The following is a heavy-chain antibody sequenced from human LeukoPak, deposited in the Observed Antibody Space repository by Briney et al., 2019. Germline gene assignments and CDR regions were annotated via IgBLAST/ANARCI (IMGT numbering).Heavy chain of an antibody. CDR3: AKTYGSGTFDY. V-gene: IGHV3-21*01. CDR2: ISSSSSYI. CDR1: GFTFSSYW. D-gene: IGHD3-10*01. Sequence: GGSLRLSCAASGFTFSSYWMSWVRQAPGKGLEWVSSISSSSSYIYYADSVKGRFTISRDNAKNSLYLQMNSLRAEDTAVYYCAKTYGSGTFDYWGQGTLVTVSS. J-gene: IGHJ4*02.